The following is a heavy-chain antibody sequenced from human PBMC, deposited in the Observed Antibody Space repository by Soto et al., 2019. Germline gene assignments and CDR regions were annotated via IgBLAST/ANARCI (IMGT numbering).Heavy chain of an antibody. CDR2: ISAYNGNT. V-gene: IGHV1-18*01. CDR3: ARDSPKGGSSWSNWFDP. Sequence: ASVKVSCKASGYTFTSYGISWVRQAPGQGLEWMGWISAYNGNTNYAQKLQGRVTMTTDTSTSTAYMELRSLRSDDTAVYYCARDSPKGGSSWSNWFDPWAREPWAPSPQ. D-gene: IGHD6-13*01. CDR1: GYTFTSYG. J-gene: IGHJ5*02.